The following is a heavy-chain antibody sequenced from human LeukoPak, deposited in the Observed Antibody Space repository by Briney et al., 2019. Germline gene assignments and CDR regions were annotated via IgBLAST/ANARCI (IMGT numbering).Heavy chain of an antibody. D-gene: IGHD6-6*01. Sequence: ASVKVSCKASGYTFTSYGISWVRQAPGQGLEWMGWIGAYNGNTNYAQKLQGRVTVTTDTSTSTAYMELRSLRSDDTAVYYCARDLGSSATSTNWFDPWGQGTLVTVSS. V-gene: IGHV1-18*01. J-gene: IGHJ5*02. CDR2: IGAYNGNT. CDR3: ARDLGSSATSTNWFDP. CDR1: GYTFTSYG.